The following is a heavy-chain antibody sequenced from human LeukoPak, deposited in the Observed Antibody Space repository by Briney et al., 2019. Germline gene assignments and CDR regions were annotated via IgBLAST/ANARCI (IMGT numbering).Heavy chain of an antibody. CDR1: GGSISSSSYY. CDR3: ARQDIVVVPAAISHAFDI. CDR2: IYYSGSA. Sequence: SETLSLTCTVSGGSISSSSYYWGWIRQPPGKGLEWIGSIYYSGSAYYNPSLKSRVTIPVDTSKNQFSLKLSSVTAADTAVYYCARQDIVVVPAAISHAFDIWGQGTMVTVSS. J-gene: IGHJ3*02. D-gene: IGHD2-2*01. V-gene: IGHV4-39*01.